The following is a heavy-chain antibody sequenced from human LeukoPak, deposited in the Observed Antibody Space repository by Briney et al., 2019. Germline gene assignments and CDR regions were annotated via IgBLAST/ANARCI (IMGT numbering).Heavy chain of an antibody. CDR2: MYYSGST. CDR3: ARVGATNYYHYYYMDV. D-gene: IGHD1-26*01. J-gene: IGHJ6*03. Sequence: SETLSLTCAVSGGSISSSNYYWGWIRQPPGKGLEWIGSMYYSGSTYYNPSLKSRVTMTVDTSKNQFSLKLSSVTAADTAVYYCARVGATNYYHYYYMDVWGKGTTVTVSS. V-gene: IGHV4-39*01. CDR1: GGSISSSNYY.